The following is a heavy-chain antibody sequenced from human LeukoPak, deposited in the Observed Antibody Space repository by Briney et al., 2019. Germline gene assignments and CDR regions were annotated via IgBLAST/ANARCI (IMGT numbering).Heavy chain of an antibody. CDR1: GGSISSGSYY. J-gene: IGHJ3*01. V-gene: IGHV4-61*02. D-gene: IGHD3-22*01. CDR3: ARGRRATYYDSSPYYSLGVFDV. Sequence: SETLSLTCTVSGGSISSGSYYWSWIRQPAGKGLEWIGRIYTSGSTNYNPSLKSRVTVSVDTSKNQFSLKLTSVTAADTAVYYCARGRRATYYDSSPYYSLGVFDVWGQGTMVTVSS. CDR2: IYTSGST.